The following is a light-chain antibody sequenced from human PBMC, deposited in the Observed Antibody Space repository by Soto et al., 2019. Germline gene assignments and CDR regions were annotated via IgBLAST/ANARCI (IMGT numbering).Light chain of an antibody. Sequence: QSALTQPHSVSGSPGQSVTISCTGTSSDVGAYNFASWYQQRPGTAPRLIIYDVNKRPSGVPDRFSGSKSGNTASLTISGLQAEDEADYYCCSYAGNDKYVFGSGTKLTVL. J-gene: IGLJ1*01. V-gene: IGLV2-11*01. CDR2: DVN. CDR3: CSYAGNDKYV. CDR1: SSDVGAYNF.